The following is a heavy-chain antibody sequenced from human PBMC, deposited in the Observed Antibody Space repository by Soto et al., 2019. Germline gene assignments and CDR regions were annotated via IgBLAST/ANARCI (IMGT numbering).Heavy chain of an antibody. CDR3: ARGRSIAAAAPAFDY. CDR2: INHSGST. CDR1: GGSLSGYY. D-gene: IGHD6-13*01. J-gene: IGHJ4*02. V-gene: IGHV4-34*01. Sequence: PSETLSLTCAVYGGSLSGYYWSWIRQPPGKGLEWIGEINHSGSTNYNPSLKSRVTISVDTSKNQFSLKLSSVTAADTAVYYCARGRSIAAAAPAFDYWGQGTLVTVSS.